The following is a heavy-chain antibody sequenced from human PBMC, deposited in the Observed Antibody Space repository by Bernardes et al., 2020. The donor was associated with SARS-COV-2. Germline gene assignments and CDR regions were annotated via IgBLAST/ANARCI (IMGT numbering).Heavy chain of an antibody. CDR2: IWYDGSNK. J-gene: IGHJ4*01. CDR3: ARAAVSYSSGWYYFDN. Sequence: GALRLSCAASGFTFISYGMHWVRQAPGKVLEWVAVIWYDGSNKNYGDSVKGRFTISRDNAKNTLYLQMNSLRAEDTAVYYCARAAVSYSSGWYYFDNWGHGTLVTVSS. D-gene: IGHD6-19*01. CDR1: GFTFISYG. V-gene: IGHV3-33*01.